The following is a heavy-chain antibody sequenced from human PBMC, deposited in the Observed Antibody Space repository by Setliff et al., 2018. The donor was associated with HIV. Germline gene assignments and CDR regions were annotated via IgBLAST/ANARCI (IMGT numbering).Heavy chain of an antibody. CDR2: VYDSGST. J-gene: IGHJ5*02. V-gene: IGHV4-34*01. D-gene: IGHD6-6*01. CDR3: ARGSKLVWGRWFDP. Sequence: LSLTCAVYGGSFSDYHWSWIRQAPRKRLEWIGEVYDSGSTNYNPSLKSRVTVTVDTSKNQFSLRLNSVTAADTAVYYCARGSKLVWGRWFDPWGQGTLVTRLL. CDR1: GGSFSDYH.